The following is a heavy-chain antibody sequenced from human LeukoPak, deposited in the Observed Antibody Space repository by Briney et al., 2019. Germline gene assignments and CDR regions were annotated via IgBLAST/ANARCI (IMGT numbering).Heavy chain of an antibody. Sequence: GGSLRLSCAASGFTFSSYGMHWVRQAPGKGLEWVALISFDGSNQYYADSVKGRFTISRDNSKNTLYLQMNSLRAEDTAVYYCAKPPEVGATVGYFDYWGQGTLVTVSS. V-gene: IGHV3-30*18. CDR3: AKPPEVGATVGYFDY. J-gene: IGHJ4*02. D-gene: IGHD1-26*01. CDR1: GFTFSSYG. CDR2: ISFDGSNQ.